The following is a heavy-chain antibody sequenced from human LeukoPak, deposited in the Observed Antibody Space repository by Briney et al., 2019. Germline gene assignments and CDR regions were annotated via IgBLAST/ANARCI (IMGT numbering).Heavy chain of an antibody. CDR1: ELTSIYFW. CDR3: ATVSEY. CDR2: INNDGTAT. V-gene: IGHV3-74*01. J-gene: IGHJ4*02. Sequence: HSGGSRRLSGAAFELTSIYFWMTWVGQVQGKGLVWVSGINNDGTATYYADSVKGRFTISRDNAKNTVYLQMNGLRAEDTTVYYCATVSEYWGQGTLVTVSS.